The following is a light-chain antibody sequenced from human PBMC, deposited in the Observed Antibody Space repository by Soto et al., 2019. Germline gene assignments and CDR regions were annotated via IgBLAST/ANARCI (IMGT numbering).Light chain of an antibody. V-gene: IGLV1-47*01. CDR2: RNN. J-gene: IGLJ2*01. CDR1: SSNIGSNY. CDR3: AAWDDSLSGHVV. Sequence: QSALTQPPSASGTPGQRVTISCSGSSSNIGSNYVYWYQQLPGTAPKVLIYRNNQRPSGVPDRFSGSKSGTSASLAISGLRSEDEADYYCAAWDDSLSGHVVFGGGTKVTVL.